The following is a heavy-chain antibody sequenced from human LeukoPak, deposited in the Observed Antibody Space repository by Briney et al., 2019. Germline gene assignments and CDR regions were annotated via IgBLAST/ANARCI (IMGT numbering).Heavy chain of an antibody. CDR3: AKRYSGNYFDY. J-gene: IGHJ4*02. V-gene: IGHV3-23*01. CDR2: ISGSGSST. D-gene: IGHD1-26*01. Sequence: GGSLRLSCAASGFIFSSYALSLVRQAPGKGLEWVSTISGSGSSTYYADSVKGRFAISRDNSKNTLYLQMNSLRADDTAIYYCAKRYSGNYFDYWGQGTLVTVSS. CDR1: GFIFSSYA.